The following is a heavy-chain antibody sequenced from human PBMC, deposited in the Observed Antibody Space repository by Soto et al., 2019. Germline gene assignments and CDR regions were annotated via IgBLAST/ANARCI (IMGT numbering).Heavy chain of an antibody. CDR1: GYIFTAYS. CDR2: VNPSGGSA. CDR3: AREENCRGGTCDSEYFHH. J-gene: IGHJ1*01. D-gene: IGHD2-15*01. V-gene: IGHV1-46*01. Sequence: QVQLVQSGAEVKKPGASVKVSCKTSGYIFTAYSMHWVRQAPGQGLEWMGVVNPSGGSAHYAQSFEGRVTLTRDTSTSTFYMERSSLRSEDTAVYYCAREENCRGGTCDSEYFHHWGQGTLVTDSS.